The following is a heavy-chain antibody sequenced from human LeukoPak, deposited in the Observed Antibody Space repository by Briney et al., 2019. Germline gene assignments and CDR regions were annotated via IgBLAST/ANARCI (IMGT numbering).Heavy chain of an antibody. J-gene: IGHJ4*02. D-gene: IGHD2-21*02. CDR3: ARGGGDLSKYFDY. CDR2: INHSGST. CDR1: GGSFSGYY. Sequence: PSETLSLTCAVYGGSFSGYYWSWIRQPPGKGLEWIGEINHSGSTNYNPSLKSRVTISVDTSKNQFSLKLSSVTAADTAVYYCARGGGDLSKYFDYWGQGTLVTVSS. V-gene: IGHV4-34*01.